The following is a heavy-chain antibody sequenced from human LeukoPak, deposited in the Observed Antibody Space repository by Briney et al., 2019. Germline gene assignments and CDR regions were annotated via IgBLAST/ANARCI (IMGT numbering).Heavy chain of an antibody. CDR1: GASFSDSY. D-gene: IGHD3-16*01. J-gene: IGHJ4*02. V-gene: IGHV4-34*01. Sequence: PSETLSLTCAVYGASFSDSYWSWIRQSPEKGLEWIGEINNSGSTSYNPSLNSRVIMSVDRSKNQFSLWLTSVTAADTAVYYCARGRYGPRLGNWGQGTLVTVSS. CDR2: INNSGST. CDR3: ARGRYGPRLGN.